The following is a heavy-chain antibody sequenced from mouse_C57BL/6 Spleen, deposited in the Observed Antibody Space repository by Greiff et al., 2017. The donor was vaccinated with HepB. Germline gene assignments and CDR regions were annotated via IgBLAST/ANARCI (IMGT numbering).Heavy chain of an antibody. V-gene: IGHV1-82*01. CDR3: ARDTTAYFDY. CDR1: GYAFSSSW. J-gene: IGHJ2*01. CDR2: IYPGDGDT. D-gene: IGHD1-2*01. Sequence: QVQLQQSGPELVKPGASVKISCKASGYAFSSSWMNWVKQRPGKGLEWIGRIYPGDGDTNYNGKFKGTATLTADKSSSTAYMQLSSLTSEDSTVYFCARDTTAYFDYWGQGTTLTVSS.